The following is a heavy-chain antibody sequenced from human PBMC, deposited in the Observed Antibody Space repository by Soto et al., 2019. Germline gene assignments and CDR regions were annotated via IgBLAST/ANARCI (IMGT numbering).Heavy chain of an antibody. CDR1: GLIFSSYA. D-gene: IGHD3-22*01. CDR2: ISGSGVST. J-gene: IGHJ4*02. CDR3: AKSPGMYYYDSSGYYHYDY. V-gene: IGHV3-23*01. Sequence: TGGSLRLSCAASGLIFSSYAMSWVRQAPGKGLEWVSAISGSGVSTYYADSVKGRFTISRDNSKNTLYLQMNSLRAEDTAVYYCAKSPGMYYYDSSGYYHYDYWGQGTLVTVSS.